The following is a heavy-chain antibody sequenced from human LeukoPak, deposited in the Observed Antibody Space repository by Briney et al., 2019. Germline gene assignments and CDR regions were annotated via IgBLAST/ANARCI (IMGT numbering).Heavy chain of an antibody. J-gene: IGHJ4*02. Sequence: PSETLSLTCTVSGGSISSSSYYWGWIRQPPGKGLEWIGSIYYSGSTYYNPSLKSRVTISVDTSKNQFSLKLSSVTAADTAVYYCARAVLWGLYGSGCWLYWGQGTLVSVSS. CDR2: IYYSGST. V-gene: IGHV4-39*07. CDR3: ARAVLWGLYGSGCWLY. D-gene: IGHD3-10*01. CDR1: GGSISSSSYY.